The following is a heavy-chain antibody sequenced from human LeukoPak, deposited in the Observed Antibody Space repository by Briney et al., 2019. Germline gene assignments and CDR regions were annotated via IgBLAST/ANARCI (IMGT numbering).Heavy chain of an antibody. CDR2: IFSDGTVT. CDR1: GFTFSRYW. CDR3: ARGVPLDGYKSFDY. Sequence: GGSLRLSCAASGFTFSRYWMHWVRQAPGKGLVWVSRIFSDGTVTNYAASVEGQFTVSRDNAKNTFYLQMNSLRAEDTAVYYCARGVPLDGYKSFDYWGQGTGVTVPS. D-gene: IGHD5-24*01. V-gene: IGHV3-74*01. J-gene: IGHJ4*02.